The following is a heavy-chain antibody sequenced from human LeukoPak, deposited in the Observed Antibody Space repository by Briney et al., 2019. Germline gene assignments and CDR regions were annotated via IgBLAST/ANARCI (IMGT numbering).Heavy chain of an antibody. V-gene: IGHV3-7*03. J-gene: IGHJ6*01. CDR3: ARGGGLDV. CDR1: GFTFSSYW. Sequence: PGGSLRLSCAASGFTFSSYWVNWARQALGKGLEWVASINHNGNVNYYVDSVKGRFTISRDNAKNSLYLQMSNLRAEDTAVYFCARGGGLDVWGQGATVTVSS. CDR2: INHNGNVN. D-gene: IGHD3-16*01.